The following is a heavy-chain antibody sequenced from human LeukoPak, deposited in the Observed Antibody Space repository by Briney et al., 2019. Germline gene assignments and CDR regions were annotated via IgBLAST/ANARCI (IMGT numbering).Heavy chain of an antibody. V-gene: IGHV3-49*04. J-gene: IGHJ4*02. CDR1: GFSFGDYA. CDR2: IRSKAYGGTT. Sequence: GRSLRLSCTASGFSFGDYAMTWVRQAPGKGLEWVGFIRSKAYGGTTEYAASVKGRFTISRDDSKSIAYLQMNSLKTEDTAVXXXXXXXXXXDSTSHFEYWGQGTLVTVSS. D-gene: IGHD2-2*01. CDR3: XXXXXXXDSTSHFEY.